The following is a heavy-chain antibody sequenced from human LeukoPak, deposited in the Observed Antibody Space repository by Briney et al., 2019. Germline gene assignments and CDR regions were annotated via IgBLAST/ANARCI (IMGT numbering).Heavy chain of an antibody. V-gene: IGHV4-34*01. Sequence: SETLSLTCTVYGGSFSGNYWSWIRQPPGKGLEWIGDINHSGTTNYSPSLKSRVTISVDTSKNQFSLKLSSVTAADTAVYYCARGVVIAPQTFDYWGQGTLVTVSS. CDR1: GGSFSGNY. CDR2: INHSGTT. D-gene: IGHD2-21*01. CDR3: ARGVVIAPQTFDY. J-gene: IGHJ4*02.